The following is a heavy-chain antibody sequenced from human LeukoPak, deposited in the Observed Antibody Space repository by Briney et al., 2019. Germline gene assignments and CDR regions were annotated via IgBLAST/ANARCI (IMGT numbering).Heavy chain of an antibody. Sequence: PSETLSLTCIVSGGSIRSYYWSWIRQSPGKGLEWIGYVYHSGSTYYNPSLKSRVTISVDTSKNQFSLKLSSVTAADTAVYYCARGYLSSYYYGSGSYNNWFDPWGQGTLVTVSS. CDR3: ARGYLSSYYYGSGSYNNWFDP. CDR2: VYHSGST. CDR1: GGSIRSYY. D-gene: IGHD3-10*01. J-gene: IGHJ5*02. V-gene: IGHV4-59*08.